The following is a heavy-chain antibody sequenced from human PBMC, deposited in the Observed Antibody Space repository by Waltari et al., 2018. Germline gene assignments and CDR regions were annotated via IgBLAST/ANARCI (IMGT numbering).Heavy chain of an antibody. J-gene: IGHJ4*02. CDR2: ISSDGKYD. Sequence: QVQLVESGGGVVQPGKSLKLSCAASGFTFSNHAMHWVRQAPGKGLDWVAVISSDGKYDYDSDSVRGRFTISRDNFKNTLYLQMDNLRAGDTAVYYCARDRGSHCSSSSCYDTFDYWGQGTLVTVSS. CDR1: GFTFSNHA. D-gene: IGHD2-2*01. V-gene: IGHV3-30*01. CDR3: ARDRGSHCSSSSCYDTFDY.